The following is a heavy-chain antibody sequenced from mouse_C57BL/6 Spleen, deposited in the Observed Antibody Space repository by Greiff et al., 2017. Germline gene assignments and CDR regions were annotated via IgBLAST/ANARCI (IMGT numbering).Heavy chain of an antibody. CDR2: IDPSDSYT. V-gene: IGHV1-69*01. J-gene: IGHJ2*01. CDR1: GYTFTSYW. Sequence: QVQLQQPGAELVMPGASVKLSCKASGYTFTSYWMHWVKQRPGQGLEWIGEIDPSDSYTNYNQKFKGKSTLTVDKSSSTAYMQLSSLTSEDSAVYYCARKGETWDFDYWGQGTTLTVSS. CDR3: ARKGETWDFDY.